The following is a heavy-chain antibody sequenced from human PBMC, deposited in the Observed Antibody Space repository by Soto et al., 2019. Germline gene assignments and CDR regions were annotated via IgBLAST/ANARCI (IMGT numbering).Heavy chain of an antibody. D-gene: IGHD2-15*01. CDR1: GYTFTSYD. J-gene: IGHJ6*02. V-gene: IGHV1-8*01. CDR2: MNPNSGNT. Sequence: GASVKVSCKASGYTFTSYDINWVRKATGQGLEWMGWMNPNSGNTGYAQKFQGRGTMTRNTSRSTAYMDLRSLGSADTAVYYCASVDPRPYCSGVSCYSKDYFYYSVMDFWGQGTTATVSS. CDR3: ASVDPRPYCSGVSCYSKDYFYYSVMDF.